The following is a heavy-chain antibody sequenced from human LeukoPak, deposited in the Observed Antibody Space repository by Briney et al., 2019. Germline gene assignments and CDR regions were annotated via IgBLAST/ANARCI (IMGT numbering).Heavy chain of an antibody. CDR1: GFTFSSYS. Sequence: GGSLRLSCAASGFTFSSYSMNWVRQAPGKGLEWVSSISGSTSYIYYADSVKGRFTISRDNAKNSLYLQMNSLRAEDTAVYYCAREPRTTIIPERYFDYWGQGTLVTVSS. V-gene: IGHV3-21*01. D-gene: IGHD3-9*01. CDR3: AREPRTTIIPERYFDY. J-gene: IGHJ4*02. CDR2: ISGSTSYI.